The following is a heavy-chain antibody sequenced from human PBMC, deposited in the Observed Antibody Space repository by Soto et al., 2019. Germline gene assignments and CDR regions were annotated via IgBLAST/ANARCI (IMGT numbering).Heavy chain of an antibody. V-gene: IGHV3-48*01. CDR3: ARDQLYYNDISGRPLNAFDV. J-gene: IGHJ3*01. CDR1: GFTFRNYG. Sequence: GSLRLSCAASGFTFRNYGMNWVSQAPGKGLEWVSYIGLGSSTKYYADSVEGRFTISRDNAKNSLYLQMNSLRAEDTAVYYCARDQLYYNDISGRPLNAFDVWGQGT. CDR2: IGLGSSTK. D-gene: IGHD3-22*01.